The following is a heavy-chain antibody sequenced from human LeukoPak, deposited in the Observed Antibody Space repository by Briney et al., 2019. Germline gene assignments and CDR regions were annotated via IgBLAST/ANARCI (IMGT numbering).Heavy chain of an antibody. V-gene: IGHV1-2*02. Sequence: ASVKVSCKASGYTFTGYYMHWVRQAPGQGLEWMGWINPNSGGTNYAQKFQGRVTMTRDTSISTAYMELSRLRSDDTAVYYCARLGVDAVAAKLGSKGPFDYWGQGTLVTASS. CDR1: GYTFTGYY. D-gene: IGHD6-19*01. CDR3: ARLGVDAVAAKLGSKGPFDY. J-gene: IGHJ4*02. CDR2: INPNSGGT.